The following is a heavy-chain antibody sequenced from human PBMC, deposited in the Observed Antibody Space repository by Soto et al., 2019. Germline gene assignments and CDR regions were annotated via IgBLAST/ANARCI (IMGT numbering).Heavy chain of an antibody. CDR3: ARDRGCSSTSEMGCDMDV. CDR2: IGTAGDT. V-gene: IGHV3-13*01. J-gene: IGHJ6*03. CDR1: GFTFSSYD. D-gene: IGHD2-2*01. Sequence: GGSLRLSCAASGFTFSSYDMHWVRQATGKGLEWVSAIGTAGDTYYPGSVKGRFTISRENAKNSLYLQMNSLRAGDTAVYYCARDRGCSSTSEMGCDMDVWGKGTTVNGSS.